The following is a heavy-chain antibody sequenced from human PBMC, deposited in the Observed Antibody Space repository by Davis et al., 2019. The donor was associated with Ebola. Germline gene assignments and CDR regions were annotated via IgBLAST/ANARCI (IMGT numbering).Heavy chain of an antibody. CDR3: ARSQHRYIAVAGLDY. D-gene: IGHD6-19*01. Sequence: AASVKVSCKASGGTFSSYAISWVRQAPGQGLEWMGGIIPIFGTANYAQKFQGRVTITADESTSTVYMELSSLRSEDTAVYYCARSQHRYIAVAGLDYWGQGTLVTVSS. CDR1: GGTFSSYA. J-gene: IGHJ4*02. CDR2: IIPIFGTA. V-gene: IGHV1-69*13.